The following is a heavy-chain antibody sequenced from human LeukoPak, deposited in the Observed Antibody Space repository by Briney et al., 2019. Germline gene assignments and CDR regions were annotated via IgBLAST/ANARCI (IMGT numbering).Heavy chain of an antibody. J-gene: IGHJ5*02. Sequence: SQTLSLTCAISGDSVSRNSAAWNWIRQSPSRGLEWLGRTYYRSKWYNDYALSVKSRITINPDTSKNQFSLQLNSVTPEDTAVYYCARDQSCGGSCYSGFVWFDPWGQGTLVTVSS. V-gene: IGHV6-1*01. D-gene: IGHD2-15*01. CDR1: GDSVSRNSAA. CDR2: TYYRSKWYN. CDR3: ARDQSCGGSCYSGFVWFDP.